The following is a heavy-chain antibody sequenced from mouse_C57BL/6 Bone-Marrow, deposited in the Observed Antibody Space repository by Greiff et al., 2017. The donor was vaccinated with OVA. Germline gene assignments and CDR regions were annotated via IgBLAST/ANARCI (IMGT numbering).Heavy chain of an antibody. D-gene: IGHD1-1*01. V-gene: IGHV5-6*02. Sequence: DVKLVESGGDLVKPGGSLKLSCAASGFTFSSYGMSWVRQTPDKRLEWVATISSDGSYTYYPDSVKGRFTISRDNAKNTLYLQMSSLKSEDTAMYYCARRLLDYWGQGTTLTVSS. CDR2: ISSDGSYT. CDR1: GFTFSSYG. CDR3: ARRLLDY. J-gene: IGHJ2*01.